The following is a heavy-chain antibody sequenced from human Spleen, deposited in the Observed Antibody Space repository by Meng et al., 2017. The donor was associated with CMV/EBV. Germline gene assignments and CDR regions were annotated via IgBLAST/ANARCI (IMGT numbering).Heavy chain of an antibody. CDR3: AREHYDSSAKRYYFDY. CDR2: IIPIFGTA. CDR1: AYTFTGYY. J-gene: IGHJ4*02. V-gene: IGHV1-69*01. D-gene: IGHD3-22*01. Sequence: VWRVQVGDEVKKPGASVKVSCKASAYTFTGYYMHWVRQAPGQGLEWMGGIIPIFGTANYAQKFQGRVTITADESTSTAYMELSSLRSEDTAVYYCAREHYDSSAKRYYFDYWGQGTLVTVSS.